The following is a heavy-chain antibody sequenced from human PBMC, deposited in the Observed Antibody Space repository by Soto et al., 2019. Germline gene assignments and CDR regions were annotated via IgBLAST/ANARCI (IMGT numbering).Heavy chain of an antibody. D-gene: IGHD5-12*01. J-gene: IGHJ4*02. CDR2: ISGSGGRT. CDR3: AKTGMATINRDDYYFDY. V-gene: IGHV3-23*01. Sequence: EVQVLDSGGGLVQPGGPLGFSCVASGFTFISYVLGWFRQVPGKGLEWVSAISGSGGRTYYADSVKGRLTISRDNSKNTVFLQMNSLRAEDTALYYCAKTGMATINRDDYYFDYWGQGTLVTVSS. CDR1: GFTFISYV.